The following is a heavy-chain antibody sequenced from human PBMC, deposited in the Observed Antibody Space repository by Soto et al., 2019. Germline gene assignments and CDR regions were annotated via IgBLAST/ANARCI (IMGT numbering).Heavy chain of an antibody. CDR3: AASRSVGQNYYYGAMDG. J-gene: IGHJ6*02. CDR2: IIPIFGTA. V-gene: IGHV1-69*13. Sequence: GASVKISCKASGGTFSSYAISWVRQAPGQGLEWMGGIIPIFGTANYAQKFQGRVTITADESTSTAYMELSSLRSEDTAVYYCAASRSVGQNYYYGAMDGWGQGTTVTVAS. CDR1: GGTFSSYA. D-gene: IGHD3-10*01.